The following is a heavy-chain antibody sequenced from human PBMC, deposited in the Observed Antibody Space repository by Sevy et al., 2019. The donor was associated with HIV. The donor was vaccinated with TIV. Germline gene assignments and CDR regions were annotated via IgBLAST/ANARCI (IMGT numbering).Heavy chain of an antibody. V-gene: IGHV4-59*01. J-gene: IGHJ4*02. CDR3: ARGKVLFDY. CDR1: GDSFSNYY. Sequence: SETLSLTCTVSGDSFSNYYWSWIRQSPGKGLEWIGYIYHNGSTNFNRSLKRHVTISVYTSKNQFSLKLNSVTAADTAVYYCARGKVLFDYWGQGTLVTVSS. D-gene: IGHD3-10*01. CDR2: IYHNGST.